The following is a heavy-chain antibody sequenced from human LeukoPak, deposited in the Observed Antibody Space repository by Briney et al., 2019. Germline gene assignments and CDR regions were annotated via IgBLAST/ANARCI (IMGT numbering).Heavy chain of an antibody. J-gene: IGHJ5*02. CDR2: INPDGTKT. CDR1: GFTFTRFC. Sequence: GSLRLSCAASGFTFTRFCLTWVRQSPGKGLEWVANINPDGTKTTYVDSVEGRFAISRDNAKNSVFLLMTSLRAEDTAMYYCATAPASVDSSWGQGTLVAVSS. CDR3: ATAPASVDSS. D-gene: IGHD3-3*01. V-gene: IGHV3-7*01.